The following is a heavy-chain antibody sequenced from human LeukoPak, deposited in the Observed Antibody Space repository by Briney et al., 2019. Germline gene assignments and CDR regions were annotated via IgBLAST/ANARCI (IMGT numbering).Heavy chain of an antibody. CDR3: ARPSNYETYFDY. CDR2: IYYSGST. Sequence: SETLSLTCPVSGGSISSSSYYWGWIRQPPGKGLEWIGSIYYSGSTYYNPSLKSRVTISVDTSKNQFSLKLSSVTAADTAVYYCARPSNYETYFDYWGQGTLVTVSS. J-gene: IGHJ4*02. D-gene: IGHD1-7*01. CDR1: GGSISSSSYY. V-gene: IGHV4-39*01.